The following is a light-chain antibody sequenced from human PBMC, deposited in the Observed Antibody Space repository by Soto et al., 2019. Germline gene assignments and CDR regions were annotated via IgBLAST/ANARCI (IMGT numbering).Light chain of an antibody. CDR2: AAS. CDR1: QSVSNY. J-gene: IGKJ4*01. Sequence: EVVLTQSPATLSLSPGDRATLSCRASQSVSNYVAWYQQKPGQAPRLLIYAASDRATGIPARFSGSGSGTDFTLTISSLEAEDSAVYYCQQRGSWPPTFGGGTTVEIK. CDR3: QQRGSWPPT. V-gene: IGKV3-11*01.